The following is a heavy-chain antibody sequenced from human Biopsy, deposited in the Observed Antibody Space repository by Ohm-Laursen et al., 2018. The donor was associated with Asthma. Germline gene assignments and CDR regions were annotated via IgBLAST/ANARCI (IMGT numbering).Heavy chain of an antibody. CDR2: INYSGST. CDR3: ARTTYGDDGFDP. V-gene: IGHV4-31*03. J-gene: IGHJ5*02. D-gene: IGHD4-17*01. Sequence: SQTLSLTCTVSGGSLSSGPYYWSWVRQHPGKGLEWIGYINYSGSTYYNPSLKSRVSISLDTSKNQFSLSLTSVTAADTAVYYCARTTYGDDGFDPWGQGTLVTVSS. CDR1: GGSLSSGPYY.